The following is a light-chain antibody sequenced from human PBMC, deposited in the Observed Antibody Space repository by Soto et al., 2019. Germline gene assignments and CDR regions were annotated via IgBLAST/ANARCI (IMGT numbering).Light chain of an antibody. CDR2: SND. V-gene: IGLV1-44*01. CDR3: AAWDDSLTGFVV. J-gene: IGLJ2*01. CDR1: SSNIGSNT. Sequence: QSVLTQPPSVSGTPGQRVTISCSGSSSNIGSNTVNWYQQLPGTAPKLLIYSNDQRPSGVSDRFSGSKSGTSASLAISGLQSEDEADYHCAAWDDSLTGFVVFGGGTKVTVL.